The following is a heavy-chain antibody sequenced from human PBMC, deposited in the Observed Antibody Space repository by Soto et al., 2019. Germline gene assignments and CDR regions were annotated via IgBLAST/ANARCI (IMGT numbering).Heavy chain of an antibody. Sequence: EVQLVESGGGLVKPGGSLRLSCAASGFTFSSYSMNWVRQAPGKGLEWVSSISSSSSYIYYADSVKGRFTISRDNAKNSLYLQMNSLRAEDTAVYYCAREHGYCSGGSCYSGAFDIWGQGTMVTVSS. J-gene: IGHJ3*02. V-gene: IGHV3-21*01. D-gene: IGHD2-15*01. CDR2: ISSSSSYI. CDR3: AREHGYCSGGSCYSGAFDI. CDR1: GFTFSSYS.